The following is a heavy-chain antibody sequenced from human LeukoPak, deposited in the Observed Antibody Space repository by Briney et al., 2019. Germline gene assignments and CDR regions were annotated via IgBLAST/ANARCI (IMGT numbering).Heavy chain of an antibody. V-gene: IGHV3-23*01. CDR2: ISGSGGST. D-gene: IGHD1-7*01. Sequence: GGSLRLSCAASGFTFSRYGMSWVRQAPGKGLEWVSAISGSGGSTYYADSVKGRFTISRDNSKNTLYLQMNSLRAEDTAVCYCARAHNWKYGTFDYWGQGTLATVSS. CDR1: GFTFSRYG. J-gene: IGHJ4*02. CDR3: ARAHNWKYGTFDY.